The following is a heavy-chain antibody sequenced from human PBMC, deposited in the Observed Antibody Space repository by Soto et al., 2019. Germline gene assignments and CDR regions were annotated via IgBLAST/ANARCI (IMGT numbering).Heavy chain of an antibody. Sequence: EMQLVESGGGLAQPGGSLRLSCAVSGFTFSSFWMSWVRQAPGKGLEWVANIKQDGSEKNYVDSVKGRFTISRDNAKNSLDLQMNSLRAEDTAVYYCARNPGDWIYWYFDLWGRGTLVTVSS. J-gene: IGHJ2*01. D-gene: IGHD2-21*02. CDR1: GFTFSSFW. V-gene: IGHV3-7*01. CDR3: ARNPGDWIYWYFDL. CDR2: IKQDGSEK.